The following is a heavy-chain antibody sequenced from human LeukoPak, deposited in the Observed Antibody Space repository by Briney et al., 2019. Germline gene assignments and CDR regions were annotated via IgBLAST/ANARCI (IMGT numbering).Heavy chain of an antibody. V-gene: IGHV3-30*02. CDR3: AREMTTVTTGDY. D-gene: IGHD4-17*01. J-gene: IGHJ4*02. CDR2: IRYDGSNE. CDR1: GFTFSNYG. Sequence: GGSLRLSCAASGFTFSNYGMHWVRQAPGKGLEWVGFIRYDGSNEYYADSVKGRFTISRDNSKNTLYLQMNSLRAEDTAVYYCAREMTTVTTGDYWGQGTLVTVSS.